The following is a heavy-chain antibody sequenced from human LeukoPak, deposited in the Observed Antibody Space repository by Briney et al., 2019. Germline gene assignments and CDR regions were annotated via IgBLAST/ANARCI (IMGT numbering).Heavy chain of an antibody. CDR3: ASGGYSYGYRFDY. J-gene: IGHJ4*02. Sequence: GGSLRLSCAASGFTFSNYGMHWVRQAPGKGLEWLGDISYDGSDKYYADSVKGRFTISRDNSKNTLYLQMNSLRAEDTAVYYCASGGYSYGYRFDYWGQGTLVTVSS. V-gene: IGHV3-30*03. CDR2: ISYDGSDK. CDR1: GFTFSNYG. D-gene: IGHD5-18*01.